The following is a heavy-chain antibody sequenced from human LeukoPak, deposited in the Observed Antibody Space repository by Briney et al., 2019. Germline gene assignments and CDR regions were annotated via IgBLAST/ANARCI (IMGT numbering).Heavy chain of an antibody. V-gene: IGHV3-23*01. D-gene: IGHD6-13*01. CDR1: GFFFSSYA. J-gene: IGHJ4*02. Sequence: GGSLRLSCTASGFFFSSYAMTWVRQAPGKGLEWVSGISGSGATIYYADSVEGRFTISRDNSKNTLYLQMNSLRAEDTAVYYCAKASSSWNYFDYWGQGTLVTVSS. CDR2: ISGSGATI. CDR3: AKASSSWNYFDY.